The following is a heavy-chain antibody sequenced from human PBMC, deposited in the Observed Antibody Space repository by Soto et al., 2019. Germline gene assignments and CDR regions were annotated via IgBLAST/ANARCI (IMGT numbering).Heavy chain of an antibody. Sequence: GGSLRLSCAAPGVTFSSYAMSWVRQAPGKGLEWVSAISGSGGSTYYADSVKGRFTISRDNFKNTLYLQMNSLRAEDTAVYYCAKAHSGWYSDFDYWGQGTLVTVSS. J-gene: IGHJ4*02. V-gene: IGHV3-23*01. D-gene: IGHD6-19*01. CDR3: AKAHSGWYSDFDY. CDR1: GVTFSSYA. CDR2: ISGSGGST.